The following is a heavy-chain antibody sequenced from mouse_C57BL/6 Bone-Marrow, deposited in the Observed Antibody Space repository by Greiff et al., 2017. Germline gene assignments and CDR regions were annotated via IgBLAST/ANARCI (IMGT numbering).Heavy chain of an antibody. CDR3: ARYRDVYYTWFAY. V-gene: IGHV1-82*01. J-gene: IGHJ3*01. CDR2: IYPGDGDT. D-gene: IGHD2-3*01. Sequence: VQLQQSGPELVKPGASVKISCKASGYAFSSSWMNWVKQRPGKGLEWIGRIYPGDGDTNYNGKFKGKATLTADKSSSTAYMQLSSLTSEDSAVYFCARYRDVYYTWFAYWGQGALVTVSA. CDR1: GYAFSSSW.